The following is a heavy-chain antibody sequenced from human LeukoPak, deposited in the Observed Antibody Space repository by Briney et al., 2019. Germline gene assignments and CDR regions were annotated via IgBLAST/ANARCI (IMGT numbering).Heavy chain of an antibody. J-gene: IGHJ3*02. CDR1: GFTFHNYA. V-gene: IGHV3-23*01. CDR3: ATQSPDYSIGPSYGSFNI. D-gene: IGHD3-10*01. CDR2: IGASGDNI. Sequence: GGSLRLSCEASGFTFHNYAMAWLRQAPGKGLEYVSSIGASGDNIYYGGSVKGRFTISRDNSKNTLFLQMNSLRAEDTALYYCATQSPDYSIGPSYGSFNIWGQGTKVTVSS.